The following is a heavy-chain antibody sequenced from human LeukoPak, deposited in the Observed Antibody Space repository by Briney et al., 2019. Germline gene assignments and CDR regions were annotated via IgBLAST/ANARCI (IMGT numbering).Heavy chain of an antibody. CDR1: GFTFNNYW. J-gene: IGHJ4*02. D-gene: IGHD3-22*01. CDR2: ISGSGGST. Sequence: GGSLRLSCAASGFTFNNYWMLWVRQAPGKGLEWVSAISGSGGSTYYADSVKGRFTISRDNSKNTLYLQMNSLRAEDTAVYYCAKTNAHYYDSSGYWGHFDYWGQGTLVTVSS. V-gene: IGHV3-23*01. CDR3: AKTNAHYYDSSGYWGHFDY.